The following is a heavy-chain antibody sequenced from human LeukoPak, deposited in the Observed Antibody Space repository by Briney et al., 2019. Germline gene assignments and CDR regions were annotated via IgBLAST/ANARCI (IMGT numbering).Heavy chain of an antibody. Sequence: GRSLRLSCAASGFTFDDYAMHWVRQAPGKGLEWISGISWNSGSIGYADSVKGRFTISRDNAKNSLYLQMNSLRAEDTALYYCAKDIAEGIAAAGGYYYYYGMDVWGQGTTVTVSS. D-gene: IGHD6-13*01. CDR1: GFTFDDYA. CDR3: AKDIAEGIAAAGGYYYYYGMDV. CDR2: ISWNSGSI. J-gene: IGHJ6*02. V-gene: IGHV3-9*01.